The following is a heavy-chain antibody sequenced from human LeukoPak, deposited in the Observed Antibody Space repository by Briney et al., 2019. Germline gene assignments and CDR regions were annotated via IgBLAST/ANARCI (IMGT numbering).Heavy chain of an antibody. CDR1: GYTFTSYD. CDR2: LNPNSGNT. D-gene: IGHD2-21*01. Sequence: ASVKVSSKASGYTFTSYDINWVRQATGQGVEWMGGLNPNSGNTGYAQKFQGRVTITRNTSISTAYMELSSLRSEDTAVYYCARRGVVRRHYSMDVWGKGTTVTISS. J-gene: IGHJ6*03. CDR3: ARRGVVRRHYSMDV. V-gene: IGHV1-8*01.